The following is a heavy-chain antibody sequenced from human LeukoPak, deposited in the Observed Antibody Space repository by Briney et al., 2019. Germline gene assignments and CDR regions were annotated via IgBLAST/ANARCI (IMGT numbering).Heavy chain of an antibody. V-gene: IGHV1-69*13. CDR2: IIPIFGTA. J-gene: IGHJ6*03. CDR3: ARGNSSSWLMYYYYYYMDV. D-gene: IGHD6-13*01. Sequence: GASVKVSCKASGGTFSSYAISWVRQAPGQGLEWMGGIIPIFGTANYAQKFQGRVTITADESTSTAHMELSSLRSEDTAVYYCARGNSSSWLMYYYYYYMDVWGKGTTVTVSS. CDR1: GGTFSSYA.